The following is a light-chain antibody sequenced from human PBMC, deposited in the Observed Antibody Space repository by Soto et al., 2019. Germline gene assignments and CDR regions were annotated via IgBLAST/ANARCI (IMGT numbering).Light chain of an antibody. CDR3: QQGYSFAFT. V-gene: IGKV1-12*01. CDR2: AAS. CDR1: HDISSW. J-gene: IGKJ3*01. Sequence: DIQMTQSPSSVSASVGDRVTINCRASHDISSWFAWYQQKPGKAPRLLIYAASNLQSGVPSRFSGSGSGTDFTLTVSSRQPEDFATYFCQQGYSFAFTFGPGTKV.